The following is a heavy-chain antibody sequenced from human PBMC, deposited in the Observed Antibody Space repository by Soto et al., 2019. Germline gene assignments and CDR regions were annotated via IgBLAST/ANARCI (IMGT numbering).Heavy chain of an antibody. V-gene: IGHV1-18*01. D-gene: IGHD2-15*01. CDR1: GYTLTSYG. J-gene: IGHJ5*02. CDR3: ARGGCSGGSCYYSWYNWFDP. CDR2: ISAYNGNT. Sequence: ASVKGSCKASGYTLTSYGISWVRQAPGQGLEWMGWISAYNGNTNYAQKLQGRVTMTTDTSTSTAYMELRSLRSDDTAVYYCARGGCSGGSCYYSWYNWFDPWGQGTLVTVSS.